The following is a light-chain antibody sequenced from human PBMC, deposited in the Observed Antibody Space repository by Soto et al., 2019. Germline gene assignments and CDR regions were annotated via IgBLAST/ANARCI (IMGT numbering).Light chain of an antibody. Sequence: QSALTQPPSASGSPGQSVTISCTGTSSDVGGYNYVSWYQQHPGKAPKLMIYEVSNRPSGVPDRFSGSKSGNTASLTVSGLQAEDEADYYCSSYAGSNNFVVFGGETKLTVL. J-gene: IGLJ2*01. V-gene: IGLV2-8*01. CDR3: SSYAGSNNFVV. CDR1: SSDVGGYNY. CDR2: EVS.